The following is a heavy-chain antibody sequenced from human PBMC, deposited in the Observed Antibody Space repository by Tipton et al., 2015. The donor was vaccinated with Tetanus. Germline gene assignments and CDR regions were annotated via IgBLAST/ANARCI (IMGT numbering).Heavy chain of an antibody. CDR1: GGSLSSLL. D-gene: IGHD3-22*01. V-gene: IGHV4-59*11. Sequence: TLSLTCTVSGGSLSSLLWTWTRLSPGKGLEWIGYIDHSGNTNYNPSLRSRVTMSLDTSKNQFPLKVTSVTAADTAVYFCTGDDYYDTSLRDYYGMDVWGPGTTVTVSS. J-gene: IGHJ6*02. CDR3: TGDDYYDTSLRDYYGMDV. CDR2: IDHSGNT.